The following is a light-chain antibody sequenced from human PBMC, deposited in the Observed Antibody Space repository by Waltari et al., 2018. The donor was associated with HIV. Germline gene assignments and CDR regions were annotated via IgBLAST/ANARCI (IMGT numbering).Light chain of an antibody. CDR1: QSINSW. CDR3: QQYNRYSWT. Sequence: DIQFTQSPSTLSASVGDRVTLTCRASQSINSWLAWYQQKPGAAPKLLIYKASNLENAVPSRFSGSGFGTEVTLTISSLQPDDFATYYCQQYNRYSWTFGQGTKVDIK. CDR2: KAS. V-gene: IGKV1-5*03. J-gene: IGKJ1*01.